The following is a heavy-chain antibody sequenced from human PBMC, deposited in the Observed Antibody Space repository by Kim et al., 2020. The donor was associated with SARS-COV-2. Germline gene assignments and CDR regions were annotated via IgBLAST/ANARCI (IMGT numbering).Heavy chain of an antibody. CDR2: IKQDGSGE. CDR3: VRGGGGSPGY. V-gene: IGHV3-7*04. Sequence: GGSLRLSCAASGFTFSSYWMTWVRQAPGKGLEWVANIKQDGSGEYYVDSVKGRFTISRDNAKNSLYLQMNRLRAEDTAVYFCVRGGGGSPGYWGQGTLVTVSS. CDR1: GFTFSSYW. D-gene: IGHD3-16*01. J-gene: IGHJ4*02.